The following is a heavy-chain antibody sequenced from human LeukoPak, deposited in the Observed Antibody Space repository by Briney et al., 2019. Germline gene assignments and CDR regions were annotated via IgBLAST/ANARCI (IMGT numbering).Heavy chain of an antibody. Sequence: GGSLRLSCAASGFTFSSYGMHWVRQAPGKGLEWVAFIRYDGTNKYYADSVKGRFTISRDNSKNTLYLQMNSLRAEDTAVYYCASAPQIYRYLGYWGQGTLVTVSS. CDR3: ASAPQIYRYLGY. V-gene: IGHV3-30*02. CDR1: GFTFSSYG. CDR2: IRYDGTNK. J-gene: IGHJ4*02. D-gene: IGHD3-16*02.